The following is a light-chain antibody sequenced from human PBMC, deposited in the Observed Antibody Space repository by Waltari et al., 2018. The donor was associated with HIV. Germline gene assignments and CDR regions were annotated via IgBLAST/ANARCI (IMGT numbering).Light chain of an antibody. CDR3: QTWGTGIRV. CDR1: SGHSSYA. Sequence: QLVLTQSPSASASLGASVKLTCTLSSGHSSYAIAWHQQQPEKGPRYLMNLNSDGSHSKGGGIPDRLLGSSSGPERHLTISRLQAGGGADCYCQTWGTGIRVFGGGTKVTVL. J-gene: IGLJ3*02. CDR2: LNSDGSH. V-gene: IGLV4-69*02.